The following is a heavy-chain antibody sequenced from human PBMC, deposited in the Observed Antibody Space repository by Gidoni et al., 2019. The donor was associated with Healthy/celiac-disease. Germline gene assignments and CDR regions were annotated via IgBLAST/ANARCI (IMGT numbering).Heavy chain of an antibody. CDR1: GYSFTSYW. V-gene: IGHV5-51*01. Sequence: LHLLQSGAEANKPGYSLKISCTGSGYSFTSYWIGWVRQMRGKGLEWMGIIYPGDSDTRYSPSFQGQVTISADKSISTHSLQWSSLKAADTAMYYCARLTHDYGDLGDYWGQGTLVTVAS. J-gene: IGHJ4*02. CDR2: IYPGDSDT. CDR3: ARLTHDYGDLGDY. D-gene: IGHD4-17*01.